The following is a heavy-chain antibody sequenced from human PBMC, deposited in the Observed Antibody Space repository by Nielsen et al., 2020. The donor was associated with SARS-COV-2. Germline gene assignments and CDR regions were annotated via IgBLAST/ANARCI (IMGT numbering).Heavy chain of an antibody. D-gene: IGHD3-10*01. CDR1: GFTFSTYT. CDR2: IASSDKTT. Sequence: GGFLRLSCAASGFTFSTYTMNWVRQAPGKGLEWVSYIASSDKTTYYADSVKGRFTVSRDNAKNSLYLQMSSLRDEDTAVYYCARGMYGMGSYVFDYWGQGTLVTVSS. J-gene: IGHJ4*02. CDR3: ARGMYGMGSYVFDY. V-gene: IGHV3-48*02.